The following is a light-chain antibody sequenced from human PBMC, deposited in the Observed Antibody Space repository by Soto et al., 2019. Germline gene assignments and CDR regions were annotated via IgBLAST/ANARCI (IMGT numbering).Light chain of an antibody. V-gene: IGKV3-20*01. J-gene: IGKJ5*01. Sequence: ETVLTQSPGTLSLSPGDRATLSCRASQSVSSAYLAWYQHTPGQAPRLLIYGASTRATGIPDRFSGSGSGTDFSLTISRLGPEDFAVYYCQQYGSSPFTFGQGTRLEIK. CDR2: GAS. CDR1: QSVSSAY. CDR3: QQYGSSPFT.